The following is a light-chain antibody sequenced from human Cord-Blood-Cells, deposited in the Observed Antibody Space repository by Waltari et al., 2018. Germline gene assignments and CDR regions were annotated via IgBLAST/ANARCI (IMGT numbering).Light chain of an antibody. CDR3: CSYAGSYTWV. Sequence: QSALTQPRPVSGSPGPSVTISCTGNSSDVGGYNYVSWYHQHPGKAPKLMIYDVSKRPSGVHDRVSGSKSGNTASLSISGLQAEDEAEYYCCSYAGSYTWVFGGGTKLTVL. CDR2: DVS. J-gene: IGLJ3*02. CDR1: SSDVGGYNY. V-gene: IGLV2-11*01.